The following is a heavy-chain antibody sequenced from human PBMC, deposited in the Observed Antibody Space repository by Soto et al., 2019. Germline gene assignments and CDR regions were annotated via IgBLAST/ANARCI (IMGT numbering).Heavy chain of an antibody. D-gene: IGHD2-8*01. V-gene: IGHV4-39*01. J-gene: IGHJ6*02. CDR1: GGSISSSSYY. CDR2: IYYSGST. Sequence: PETLSLTCTVSGGSISSSSYYWGWIRQPPGKGLEWIGSIYYSGSTYYNPSLKSRVTLAVDTSKNQFSLKLSSVTAPDTAFYNCARRLASVLMLYGVYGMDVWGQGTTVTVSS. CDR3: ARRLASVLMLYGVYGMDV.